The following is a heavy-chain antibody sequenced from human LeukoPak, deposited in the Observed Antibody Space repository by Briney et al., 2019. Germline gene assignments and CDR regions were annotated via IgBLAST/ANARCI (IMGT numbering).Heavy chain of an antibody. Sequence: SETLSLTCAVYGGSFSGYYWSWIRQPPGKGLEWIGEINHSGSTNYNPSLKSRVAISVDTSKNQSSLKLGSVTAADTAVYYCARDPEGYSYGYSDYWGQGTLVTVSS. J-gene: IGHJ4*02. V-gene: IGHV4-34*01. CDR2: INHSGST. CDR1: GGSFSGYY. CDR3: ARDPEGYSYGYSDY. D-gene: IGHD5-18*01.